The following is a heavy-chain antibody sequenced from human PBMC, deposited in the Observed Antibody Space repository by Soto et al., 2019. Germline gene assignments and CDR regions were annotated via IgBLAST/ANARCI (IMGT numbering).Heavy chain of an antibody. D-gene: IGHD3-3*01. CDR1: GYTFTSYG. Sequence: ASVKVSCKASGYTFTSYGISWVRQAPGQGLEWMGWISAYNGNTNYAQKLQGRVTMTTDTSTSTAYMELRSLRSDDTAVYYCAREGITIFGVVIRYYYGMDVWGQGTTVTVSS. CDR3: AREGITIFGVVIRYYYGMDV. CDR2: ISAYNGNT. J-gene: IGHJ6*02. V-gene: IGHV1-18*01.